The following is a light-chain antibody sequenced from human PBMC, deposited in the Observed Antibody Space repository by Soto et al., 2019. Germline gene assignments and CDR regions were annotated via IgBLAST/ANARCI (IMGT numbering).Light chain of an antibody. CDR2: EVN. Sequence: QSALTQPASVSGSPGQSITISCTGTSSDVGTYDLVSWYQQHPGKAPKLMIFEVNNRPPGVSNRLSGSKSGNTASLTVSGLHAEDEADYYCCSYGGRGIMLCGGGTKVTVL. J-gene: IGLJ3*02. V-gene: IGLV2-23*02. CDR3: CSYGGRGIML. CDR1: SSDVGTYDL.